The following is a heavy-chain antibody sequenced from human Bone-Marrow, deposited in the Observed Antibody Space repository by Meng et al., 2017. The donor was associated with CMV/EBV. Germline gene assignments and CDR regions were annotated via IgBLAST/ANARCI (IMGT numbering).Heavy chain of an antibody. CDR3: ASDSSSSNSDY. Sequence: GESLKISCAASGFTFSSYGMHWVRQAPGKGLEWVSAISGSGGSTYYADSVKGRFTISRDNSKNTLYLQMNSLRAEDTAVYYCASDSSSSNSDYWGQGTLVTVSS. V-gene: IGHV3-23*01. CDR2: ISGSGGST. J-gene: IGHJ4*02. D-gene: IGHD6-6*01. CDR1: GFTFSSYG.